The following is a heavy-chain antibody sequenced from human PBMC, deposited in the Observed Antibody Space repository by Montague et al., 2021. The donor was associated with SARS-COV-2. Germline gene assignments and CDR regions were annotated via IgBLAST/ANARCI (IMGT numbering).Heavy chain of an antibody. V-gene: IGHV4-61*02. CDR3: AGGGGSGGQRANHFDY. CDR1: GGSISSGTYY. D-gene: IGHD2-15*01. Sequence: TLSLTCTVSGGSISSGTYYWSWIRQPAGKGLEWIGRIYTSGTTNYNPSLKSRITISVDTSKNQFSLKLSSVTAADTAVYYCAGGGGSGGQRANHFDYWGQGTLVTVSS. J-gene: IGHJ4*02. CDR2: IYTSGTT.